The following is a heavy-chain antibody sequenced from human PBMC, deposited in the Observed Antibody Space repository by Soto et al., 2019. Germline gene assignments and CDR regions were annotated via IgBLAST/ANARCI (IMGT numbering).Heavy chain of an antibody. CDR1: GGTFSSYA. D-gene: IGHD1-26*01. J-gene: IGHJ6*02. CDR3: AREGGSYSTGAYGMDV. CDR2: IIPICGTA. V-gene: IGHV1-69*01. Sequence: QVQLVQSGAEVKKPGSSVKVSCKASGGTFSSYAISWVRQAPGQGLEWMGGIIPICGTANYAQKFQGRVTITADESTSTAYMELSSLRSEDTAVYYCAREGGSYSTGAYGMDVWGQGTTVTVSS.